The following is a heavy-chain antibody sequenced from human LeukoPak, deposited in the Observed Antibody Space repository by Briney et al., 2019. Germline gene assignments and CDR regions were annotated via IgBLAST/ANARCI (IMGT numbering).Heavy chain of an antibody. D-gene: IGHD3-10*01. CDR2: ITIDGSST. Sequence: GGSLRLSCVASGFTFSSYWMHWVRQAPGKGLVWVSRITIDGSSTSYADSVKGRFIISRDNAKSTLYLQMNSLRADDTGVYYCTREGAYDSGTYGAGDYWGQGTLVTVSS. CDR1: GFTFSSYW. J-gene: IGHJ4*02. CDR3: TREGAYDSGTYGAGDY. V-gene: IGHV3-74*01.